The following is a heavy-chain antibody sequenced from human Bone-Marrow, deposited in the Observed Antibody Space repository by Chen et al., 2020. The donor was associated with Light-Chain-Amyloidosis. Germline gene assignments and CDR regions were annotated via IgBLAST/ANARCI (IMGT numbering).Heavy chain of an antibody. CDR2: IYPDDSDA. D-gene: IGHD5-12*01. CDR3: ARRRDGYNFDY. V-gene: IGHV5-51*01. Sequence: GFGYTFPNYWIGWVRQMPGKGLEWMGVIYPDDSDARYSPSFEGQVTISADKSITTAYLQWRSLKASDTAMYYCARRRDGYNFDYWGQGTLVTVSS. J-gene: IGHJ4*02. CDR1: GYTFPNYW.